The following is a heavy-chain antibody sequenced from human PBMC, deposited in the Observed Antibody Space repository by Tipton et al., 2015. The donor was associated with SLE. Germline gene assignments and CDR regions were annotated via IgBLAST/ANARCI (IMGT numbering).Heavy chain of an antibody. CDR1: GFTFSSYW. Sequence: SLRLSCAASGFTFSSYWMSWVRQAPGKGLEWVAVISYDGSKKYGDSVKGRFTISRDNPKNTLYLQMNSLRTEDTAVYYCAREGDWNYVGPFDYWGQGTLVTVSA. J-gene: IGHJ4*02. CDR3: AREGDWNYVGPFDY. CDR2: ISYDGSKK. V-gene: IGHV3-30*03. D-gene: IGHD1-7*01.